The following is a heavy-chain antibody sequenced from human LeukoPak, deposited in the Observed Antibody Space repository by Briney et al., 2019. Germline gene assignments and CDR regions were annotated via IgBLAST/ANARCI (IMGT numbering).Heavy chain of an antibody. Sequence: GGSLRLSCAASGFTFSTYAMSWVRQAPGKGLEWVSGISGRGGSTFYADSVMGRFTVSRDNSKNTLYLQMNSLRAEDTAVYYCARRAGAYSHPYDYWGQGTLVTVSS. V-gene: IGHV3-23*01. CDR1: GFTFSTYA. D-gene: IGHD4/OR15-4a*01. CDR2: ISGRGGST. CDR3: ARRAGAYSHPYDY. J-gene: IGHJ4*02.